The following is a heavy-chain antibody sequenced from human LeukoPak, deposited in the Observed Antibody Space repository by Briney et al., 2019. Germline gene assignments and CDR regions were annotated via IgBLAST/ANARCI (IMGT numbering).Heavy chain of an antibody. Sequence: SETLSLTCSVSGDSINSNYWSWMRQPPGKGPEWIGYIYYGGSTNYNPSLKSRVSMSVDMSKNQFSLNLSYVTAADTAVYHCARLLAGCPGGRCRAHFDYWGQGTLVTVSS. D-gene: IGHD2-15*01. CDR3: ARLLAGCPGGRCRAHFDY. CDR1: GDSINSNY. J-gene: IGHJ4*02. CDR2: IYYGGST. V-gene: IGHV4-59*01.